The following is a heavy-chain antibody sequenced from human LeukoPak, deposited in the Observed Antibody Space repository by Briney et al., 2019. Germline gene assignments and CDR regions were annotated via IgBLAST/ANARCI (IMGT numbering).Heavy chain of an antibody. J-gene: IGHJ6*03. CDR3: ARVLADSYYYYYMDV. V-gene: IGHV1-69*05. CDR1: GGTFSRYA. D-gene: IGHD3-22*01. CDR2: IIPTFGTA. Sequence: SVKVSCKASGGTFSRYAISWVRQAPGQGLEWMGGIIPTFGTANYAQKFQGRVTITTDESTSTAYMELSSLRSEDTAVYYCARVLADSYYYYYMDVWGKGTTVTVSS.